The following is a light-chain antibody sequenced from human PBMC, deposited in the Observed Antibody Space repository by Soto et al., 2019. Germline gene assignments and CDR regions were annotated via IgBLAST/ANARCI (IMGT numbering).Light chain of an antibody. J-gene: IGKJ2*01. CDR3: QQSYNAPA. CDR2: AAS. V-gene: IGKV1-39*01. CDR1: QNISSF. Sequence: DIQMTQPPSSLSASVGDRVAITCRASQNISSFLNWYRQKPGKAPNLLIYAASSLQSGVPSRFSGSGSGTDFTLTISSLQPEDFATYFCQQSYNAPAFGQGTKLEI.